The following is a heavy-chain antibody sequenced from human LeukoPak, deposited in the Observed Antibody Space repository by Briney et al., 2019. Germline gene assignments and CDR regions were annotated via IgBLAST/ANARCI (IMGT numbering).Heavy chain of an antibody. Sequence: SETLSLTCTVSGGSISSYYVSWIRQPAGKGLEWIGRIKTSGSTNYNPSLKSRVTMSVDTSKNQFSLKLTSVTAADTAVYYCARQRAGSWGGFDYWGQGTLVTVSS. J-gene: IGHJ4*02. CDR2: IKTSGST. CDR1: GGSISSYY. CDR3: ARQRAGSWGGFDY. V-gene: IGHV4-4*07. D-gene: IGHD6-13*01.